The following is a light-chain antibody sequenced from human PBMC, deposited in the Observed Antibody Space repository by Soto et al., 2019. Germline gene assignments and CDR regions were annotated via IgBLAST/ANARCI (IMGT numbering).Light chain of an antibody. Sequence: EIVMTQSPGTLSLSPGERATLSCRASQCVSSKLVGYQQQPGQAPRLLINGASTRATGILARFSGSGSGTEFTLTISSLQSEDFAVYYCQQYDTWPQTFGEGTKLEIK. CDR1: QCVSSK. V-gene: IGKV3-15*01. CDR2: GAS. CDR3: QQYDTWPQT. J-gene: IGKJ2*01.